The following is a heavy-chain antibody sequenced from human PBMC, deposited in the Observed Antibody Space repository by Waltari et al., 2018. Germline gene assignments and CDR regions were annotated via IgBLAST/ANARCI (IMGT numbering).Heavy chain of an antibody. Sequence: EVQLVESGGGLVKPGGSLRLSCAASGFTFSNAWMNWVRQAPGKGLEWVGRIKSKTDGGTTDYAAPVKGRFTISRDDSKNTLYLQMNSLKTEDTAVYYCTTAPMGDSSSWYDAFDIWGQGTMVTVSS. CDR3: TTAPMGDSSSWYDAFDI. J-gene: IGHJ3*02. V-gene: IGHV3-15*07. CDR1: GFTFSNAW. CDR2: IKSKTDGGTT. D-gene: IGHD6-13*01.